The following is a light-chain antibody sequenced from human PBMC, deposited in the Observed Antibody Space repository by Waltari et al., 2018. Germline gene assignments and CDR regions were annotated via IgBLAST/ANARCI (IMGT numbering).Light chain of an antibody. CDR1: SSAVGGYNF. V-gene: IGLV2-11*01. CDR2: DVN. CDR3: CSYAGYYTV. J-gene: IGLJ3*02. Sequence: QSALTQPRSVSGSPGQSVTISCTGTSSAVGGYNFVSWYQQYPCKAPKLMIYDVNKRPSGVPDRFSGSKSGNTASLIISGLQTEDEADYYCCSYAGYYTVFGGGTKLTVL.